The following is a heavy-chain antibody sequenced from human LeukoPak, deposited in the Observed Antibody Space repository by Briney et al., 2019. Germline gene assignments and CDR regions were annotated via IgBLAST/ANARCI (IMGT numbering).Heavy chain of an antibody. Sequence: SETLSLTCTVSGYSISSSYYWGWVRQPPGKGLEWIGNIFYSGSTYYSPSLKSRVAISLDTSRNQFSLKLNSVTAADTAVYYCAKSNGYGLVDIWGQGTMVTVSS. CDR2: IFYSGST. CDR3: AKSNGYGLVDI. J-gene: IGHJ3*02. CDR1: GYSISSSYY. V-gene: IGHV4-38-2*02. D-gene: IGHD3-10*01.